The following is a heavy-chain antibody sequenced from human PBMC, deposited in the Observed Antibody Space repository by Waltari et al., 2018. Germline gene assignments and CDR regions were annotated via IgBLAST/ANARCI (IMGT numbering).Heavy chain of an antibody. V-gene: IGHV1-2*02. CDR2: INPNNGGT. Sequence: QVQLVQSGAEVKKPGASVKVSCKASGYTFTAYYMHWVRQAPGQGLEWVGWINPNNGGTDYAQKFQGRVTMTRDTSVSTVYLEVSRLRFDDTAMYYCAAPYFYDATGFAWGLGTPVTVSS. CDR3: AAPYFYDATGFA. CDR1: GYTFTAYY. J-gene: IGHJ5*02. D-gene: IGHD3-22*01.